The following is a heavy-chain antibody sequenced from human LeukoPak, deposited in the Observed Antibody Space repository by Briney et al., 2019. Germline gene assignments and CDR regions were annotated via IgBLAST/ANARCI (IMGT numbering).Heavy chain of an antibody. V-gene: IGHV3-23*01. CDR2: ISGSGGST. J-gene: IGHJ4*02. Sequence: QTGGSLRLSCAASGFTFSSYAMSWVRQAPGKGLEWVSAISGSGGSTYYADSVKGRFTISRDNSKNTLYLQMNSLRAEDTAVYYCAKDKYYGSGSYYNFDYWGQGTLVTVSS. CDR3: AKDKYYGSGSYYNFDY. D-gene: IGHD3-10*01. CDR1: GFTFSSYA.